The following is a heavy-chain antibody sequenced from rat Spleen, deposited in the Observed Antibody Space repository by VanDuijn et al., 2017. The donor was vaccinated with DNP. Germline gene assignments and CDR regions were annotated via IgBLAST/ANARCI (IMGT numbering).Heavy chain of an antibody. D-gene: IGHD1-12*01. CDR1: GFTFSDYY. CDR3: TRQDYYVSKGGWFAY. CDR2: ISTSGSKI. V-gene: IGHV5-25*01. Sequence: EVQLVKSGGGLVQPGRSLKLSCTASGFTFSDYYMAWVRQAPKKGLEWVATISTSGSKIYYPDSVKGRFTISRDNAKSSLYLQMNSLKSEDTATYYCTRQDYYVSKGGWFAYWGQGTLVTVSS. J-gene: IGHJ3*01.